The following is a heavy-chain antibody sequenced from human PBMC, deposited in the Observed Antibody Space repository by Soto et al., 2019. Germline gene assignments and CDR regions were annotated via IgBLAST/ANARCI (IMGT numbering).Heavy chain of an antibody. CDR3: ARDSPPVDY. CDR2: ISAYNGNT. J-gene: IGHJ4*02. CDR1: GYTFTNYG. V-gene: IGHV1-18*01. Sequence: GASVKISCRASGYTFTNYGISWVRQAPGQGLEWMGWISAYNGNTNYAQKLQGRVTMTTDTSTSTAYMELRSLRSGDTAVYYCARDSPPVDYWGQGTLVTVSS.